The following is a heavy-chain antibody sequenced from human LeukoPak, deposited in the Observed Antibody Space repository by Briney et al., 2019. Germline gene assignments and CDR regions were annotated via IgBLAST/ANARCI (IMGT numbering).Heavy chain of an antibody. J-gene: IGHJ4*02. CDR3: AKPNPTWGYGFGY. D-gene: IGHD5-18*01. CDR2: INWNGAST. CDR1: GDTLYDYG. Sequence: GGALRVSCVAPGDTLYDYGMSWVCAALGEGLEWVSGINWNGASTGYADSVKSRFTISRDNAKTALYLQMNRLRAEDTAVYYCAKPNPTWGYGFGYWGQGTLVTVSP. V-gene: IGHV3-20*04.